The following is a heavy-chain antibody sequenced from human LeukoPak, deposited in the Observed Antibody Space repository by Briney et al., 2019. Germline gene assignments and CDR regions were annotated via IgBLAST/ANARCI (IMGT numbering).Heavy chain of an antibody. CDR2: IKQDGSEK. J-gene: IGHJ4*02. CDR3: ARVPTRHVLLWSGELLYFDY. Sequence: GGSLRLSCAASGFTFSSYWMSWVRQAPGKGLEWVANIKQDGSEKYYVDSVKGRFTISRDNAKNSLYLQMNSLRAEDTAVYYCARVPTRHVLLWSGELLYFDYWGQGTLVTVSS. CDR1: GFTFSSYW. D-gene: IGHD3-10*01. V-gene: IGHV3-7*01.